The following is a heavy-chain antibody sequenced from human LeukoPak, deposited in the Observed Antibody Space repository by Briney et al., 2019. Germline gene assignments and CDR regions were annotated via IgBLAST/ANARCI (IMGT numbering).Heavy chain of an antibody. CDR1: GASISSSSYY. CDR3: ARAYSSSLLLPNYYYYYYMDV. D-gene: IGHD6-6*01. J-gene: IGHJ6*03. CDR2: IYYSGST. V-gene: IGHV4-39*01. Sequence: PSETLSLTCTVSGASISSSSYYWGWIRQPPGKGLEWIGSIYYSGSTYYNPSLKSRVTISVDTSKNQFSLKLSSVTAADTAVYYCARAYSSSLLLPNYYYYYYMDVWGKGTTVTVSS.